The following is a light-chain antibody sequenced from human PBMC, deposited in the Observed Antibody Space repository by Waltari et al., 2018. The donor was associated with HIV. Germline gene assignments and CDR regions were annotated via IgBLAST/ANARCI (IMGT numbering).Light chain of an antibody. V-gene: IGKV4-1*01. CDR1: RNILYNSDNKNY. J-gene: IGKJ4*01. CDR3: QQYYSLPPT. CDR2: WAS. Sequence: DIIMTQSPDSLAVSLGERVTINCKSSRNILYNSDNKNYLAWYQQKAGQAPRVLISWASTRPVGVPSSIRTFGVPERFSGSGSVTNFSLTISSLQEDDVAVYYCQQYYSLPPTFGGGTRVERK.